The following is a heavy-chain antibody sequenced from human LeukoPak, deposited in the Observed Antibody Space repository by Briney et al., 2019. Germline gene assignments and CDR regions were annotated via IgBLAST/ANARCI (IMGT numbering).Heavy chain of an antibody. J-gene: IGHJ3*02. CDR2: ISWNSGSI. CDR1: GFTFDDYA. D-gene: IGHD2-15*01. CDR3: AKEYCSGGSCYRGAFDI. Sequence: GGSLRLSCAASGFTFDDYAMHWVRQAPGKGLEWVSGISWNSGSIGYADSVKGRVTISRDNAKNSLYLQMNSLRAEDMALYYCAKEYCSGGSCYRGAFDIWGQGTMVTVSS. V-gene: IGHV3-9*03.